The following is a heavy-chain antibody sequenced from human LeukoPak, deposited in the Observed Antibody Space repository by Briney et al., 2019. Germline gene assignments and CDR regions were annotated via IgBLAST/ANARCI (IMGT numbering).Heavy chain of an antibody. CDR3: ARVGGYSYHYYYMDV. D-gene: IGHD5-24*01. CDR1: GGSVSDYY. V-gene: IGHV4-59*08. Sequence: SETLSLTCTISGGSVSDYYWSWIRQSPGKGLERIGYIYYTGSTTYNPSLKGRVTMSADTSKNQFSLKLSSVTAADTAVYYCARVGGYSYHYYYMDVWGKGATVTVSS. CDR2: IYYTGST. J-gene: IGHJ6*03.